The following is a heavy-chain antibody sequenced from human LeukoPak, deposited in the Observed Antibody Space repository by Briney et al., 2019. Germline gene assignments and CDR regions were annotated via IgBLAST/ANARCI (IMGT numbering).Heavy chain of an antibody. CDR2: IYYSGST. D-gene: IGHD6-13*01. J-gene: IGHJ4*02. CDR3: ARAPGGQQLFFDY. CDR1: GGSISSSSYY. Sequence: SETLSLTCTVSGGSISSSSYYWGWFRQPPGKGLEWIGSIYYSGSTYYNPSLKSRVTISVDTSKNQFSLKLSSVTAADTAVYYCARAPGGQQLFFDYWGQGTLVTVSS. V-gene: IGHV4-39*07.